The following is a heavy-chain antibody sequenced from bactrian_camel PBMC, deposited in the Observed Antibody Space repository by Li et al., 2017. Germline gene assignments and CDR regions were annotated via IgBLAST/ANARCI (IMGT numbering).Heavy chain of an antibody. CDR3: APDLQIRSGYCYKTNNY. V-gene: IGHV3S1*01. CDR2: VFTGSGGT. J-gene: IGHJ4*01. Sequence: HVQLVESGGGSVQAGGSLTLSCAASGGSSSNYCMAWFRQIPGQEREGVATVFTGSGGTYYTDSVKGRFTISQDNAKNTLYLQMDDLKPEDTAIYYCAPDLQIRSGYCYKTNNYWGQGTQVTVS. D-gene: IGHD2*01. CDR1: GGSSSNYC.